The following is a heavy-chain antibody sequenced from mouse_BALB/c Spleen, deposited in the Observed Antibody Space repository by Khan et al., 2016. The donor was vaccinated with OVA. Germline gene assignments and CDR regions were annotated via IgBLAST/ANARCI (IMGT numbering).Heavy chain of an antibody. Sequence: LAAPPHSLSLTCPVSGFSLNDHSLTRLPHTPGKGLEWLGVIWAGGSKYYNSVLKSRLSISKDNSKSQVFLKVNSLQTDDTAMYYCAKDPPYYGLDYWGQGTSVTVSS. J-gene: IGHJ4*01. V-gene: IGHV2-6-5*01. CDR3: AKDPPYYGLDY. CDR1: GFSLNDHS. CDR2: IWAGGSK.